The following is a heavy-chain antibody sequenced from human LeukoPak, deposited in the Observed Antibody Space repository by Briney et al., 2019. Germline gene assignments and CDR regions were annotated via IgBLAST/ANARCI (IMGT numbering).Heavy chain of an antibody. Sequence: AGSLRLSCAASGFTFSSYSMNWVRQAPGKGLEWVSSISGSSSYIYYADSVKGRFTISRDNAKNSLYLQMNSLRAEDTAVYYCARERYGDYGFDYWGQGTLVTVSS. V-gene: IGHV3-21*01. J-gene: IGHJ4*02. CDR2: ISGSSSYI. CDR1: GFTFSSYS. D-gene: IGHD4-17*01. CDR3: ARERYGDYGFDY.